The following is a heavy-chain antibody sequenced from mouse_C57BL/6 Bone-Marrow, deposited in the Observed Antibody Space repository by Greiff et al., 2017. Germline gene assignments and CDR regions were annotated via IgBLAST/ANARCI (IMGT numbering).Heavy chain of an antibody. CDR3: ARGASYYSNFYAMDY. CDR2: IDPSASYT. CDR1: GYTFTSYW. D-gene: IGHD2-5*01. Sequence: QVQLQQPGAALVMPGASVKLSCKASGYTFTSYWMHWVKQRPGQGLEWIGEIDPSASYTNANQKFKGTSTLTVDKSSSTAYMQLSRLTSEDSAVYYCARGASYYSNFYAMDYWGQGTSVTVSS. J-gene: IGHJ4*01. V-gene: IGHV1-69*01.